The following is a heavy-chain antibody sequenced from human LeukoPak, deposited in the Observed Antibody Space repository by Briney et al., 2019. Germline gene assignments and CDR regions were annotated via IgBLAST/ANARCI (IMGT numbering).Heavy chain of an antibody. CDR3: VREYLGGHFDF. J-gene: IGHJ4*02. CDR2: VYSGAGTS. V-gene: IGHV1-46*03. Sequence: ASVKVSCTTSGYIFTSHYIHWVRQAPGQGLEWLGVVYSGAGTSDPAQRFRARVTLSGDTSTSVAHLELGSLTSEDTAMYFCVREYLGGHFDFWGQGTLVTVSS. D-gene: IGHD3-16*01. CDR1: GYIFTSHY.